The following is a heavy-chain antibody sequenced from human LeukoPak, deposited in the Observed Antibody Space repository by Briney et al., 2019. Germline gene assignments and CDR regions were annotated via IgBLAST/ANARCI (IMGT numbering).Heavy chain of an antibody. Sequence: GGSLRLSCAASGFTFSTYWMNWVRQAPGKGLEWVALINPDGSQTNYVDSVRGRFTISRDNAENSLYLQMSSLRAEDTAVYYCARDLGYGALDPWGQGTLVTVSS. V-gene: IGHV3-7*01. J-gene: IGHJ5*02. CDR1: GFTFSTYW. CDR3: ARDLGYGALDP. CDR2: INPDGSQT. D-gene: IGHD4-17*01.